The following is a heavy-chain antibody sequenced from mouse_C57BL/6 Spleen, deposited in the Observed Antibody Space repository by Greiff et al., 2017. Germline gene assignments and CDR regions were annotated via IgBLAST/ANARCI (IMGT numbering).Heavy chain of an antibody. D-gene: IGHD2-14*01. CDR3: ARGVLFDY. CDR1: GFTFSSYT. Sequence: EVQGVESGGGLVKPGGSLKLSCAASGFTFSSYTMSWVRQTPEKRLEWVATISGGGGNTYYPDSVKGRFTISRDNAKNTLYLQMSSLRSEDTALYYCARGVLFDYWGQGTTLTVSS. CDR2: ISGGGGNT. V-gene: IGHV5-9*01. J-gene: IGHJ2*01.